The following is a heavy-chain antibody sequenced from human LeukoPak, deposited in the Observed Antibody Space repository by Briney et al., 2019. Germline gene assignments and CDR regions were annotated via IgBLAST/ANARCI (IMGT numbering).Heavy chain of an antibody. CDR3: ARSHTRNSGYDWGNQFTFDY. D-gene: IGHD5-12*01. V-gene: IGHV4-59*01. CDR2: IYYSGST. J-gene: IGHJ4*02. CDR1: GGSISSYY. Sequence: SETLSLTCAVSGGSISSYYWSWIRQPPGKGLEWIGYIYYSGSTNYNPSLKSRVTISVDTSKNQFSLKLSSVTAADTAVYYCARSHTRNSGYDWGNQFTFDYWGQGTLVTVSS.